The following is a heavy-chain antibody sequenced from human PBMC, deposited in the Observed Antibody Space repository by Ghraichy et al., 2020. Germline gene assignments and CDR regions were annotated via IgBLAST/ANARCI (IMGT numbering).Heavy chain of an antibody. Sequence: GSLRLSCTVSGGSINSYYWSWIRQPPGKGLEWIGYIYSSGSTNYNPSLKSRVTISVDTSKNHFSLKLSSLTAADTAVYYCARQDGYNYPFDYWGQGTLVTVSS. CDR1: GGSINSYY. V-gene: IGHV4-59*01. CDR2: IYSSGST. CDR3: ARQDGYNYPFDY. J-gene: IGHJ4*02. D-gene: IGHD5-24*01.